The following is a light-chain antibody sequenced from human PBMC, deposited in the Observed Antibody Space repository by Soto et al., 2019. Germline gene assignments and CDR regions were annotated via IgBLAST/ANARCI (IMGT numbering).Light chain of an antibody. V-gene: IGLV2-23*01. J-gene: IGLJ2*01. Sequence: QSALTQPASVSGSPGQSITISCTGTSSDIGSYNLVSWYQQHPGKAPKLMIYEGSKRPSGVSNRFSGSKSGNTASLTISGLQAEDEADYFCCSYAGSDVIIFGGGTQLTVL. CDR2: EGS. CDR3: CSYAGSDVII. CDR1: SSDIGSYNL.